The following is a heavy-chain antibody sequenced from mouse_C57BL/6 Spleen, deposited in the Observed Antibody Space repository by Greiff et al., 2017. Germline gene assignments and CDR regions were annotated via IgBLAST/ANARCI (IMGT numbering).Heavy chain of an antibody. CDR3: ARQNDYAMDY. J-gene: IGHJ4*01. V-gene: IGHV5-17*01. CDR2: ISSGSSTI. CDR1: GFTFSYYG. Sequence: DVMLVESGGGLVKPGGSLTLSCAASGFTFSYYGMHWVRQAPEKGLEWVAYISSGSSTIYYADTVKGRFTISRDNAKNTLFLQMTSLRSEDTDMYYCARQNDYAMDYWGQGTSVTVSS.